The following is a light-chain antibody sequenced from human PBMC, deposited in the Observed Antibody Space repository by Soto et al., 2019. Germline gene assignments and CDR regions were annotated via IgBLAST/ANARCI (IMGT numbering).Light chain of an antibody. Sequence: EIVMTQSPATLSVSPGERATLSCMASQNVLSNLAWYQQKPGQAPRLLIYGASTRATGLPARFSGSGSGTQFTLTISSLEPEDSAVYYCQQRHMWPITFGQGTRLEI. V-gene: IGKV3-15*01. CDR1: QNVLSN. J-gene: IGKJ5*01. CDR3: QQRHMWPIT. CDR2: GAS.